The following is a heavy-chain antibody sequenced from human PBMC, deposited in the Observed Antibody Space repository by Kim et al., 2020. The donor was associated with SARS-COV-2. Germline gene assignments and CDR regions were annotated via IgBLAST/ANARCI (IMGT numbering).Heavy chain of an antibody. D-gene: IGHD2-2*01. CDR2: IYYSGST. CDR1: GGSISSSSYY. Sequence: SETLSLTCTVSGGSISSSSYYWGWIRQPPGKGLEWIGSIYYSGSTYYNPSLKSRVTISVDTSKNQFSLKLSSVTAADTAVYYCARWLGYCSSTSCPRGWFDPWGQGTLVTVSS. V-gene: IGHV4-39*01. J-gene: IGHJ5*02. CDR3: ARWLGYCSSTSCPRGWFDP.